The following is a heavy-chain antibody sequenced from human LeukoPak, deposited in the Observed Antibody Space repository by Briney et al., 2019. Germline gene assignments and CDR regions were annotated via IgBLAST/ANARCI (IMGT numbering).Heavy chain of an antibody. CDR3: AGSNVVPAAIGAFDI. V-gene: IGHV4-59*01. CDR1: GGSISSYY. CDR2: IYYSGST. J-gene: IGHJ3*02. Sequence: PSETLSLTCTVSGGSISSYYWSWIRQPPGKGLEWIGYIYYSGSTNYNPSLKSRVTISVVTSKNQFSLKLSSVTAADTAVYYCAGSNVVPAAIGAFDIWGQGTMVTVSS. D-gene: IGHD2-2*02.